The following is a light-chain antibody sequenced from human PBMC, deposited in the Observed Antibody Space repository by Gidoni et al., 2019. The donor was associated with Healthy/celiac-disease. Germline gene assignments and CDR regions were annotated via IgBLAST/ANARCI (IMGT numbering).Light chain of an antibody. J-gene: IGKJ2*04. CDR3: QQYGSSPQCS. Sequence: EIVLTQSPGTLSLPPGERATLSCRASQSVSSSYLAWYQQKPGQAPRLLIYGASSRATGIPDRFSGSGSGTDFTLTISRLEPEDFAVYYCQQYGSSPQCSFGQGTKLEIK. CDR1: QSVSSSY. CDR2: GAS. V-gene: IGKV3-20*01.